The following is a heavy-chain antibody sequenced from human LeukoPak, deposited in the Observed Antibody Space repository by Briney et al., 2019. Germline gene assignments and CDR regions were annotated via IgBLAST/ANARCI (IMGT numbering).Heavy chain of an antibody. J-gene: IGHJ4*02. D-gene: IGHD2-2*01. CDR2: IKQDGSEK. V-gene: IGHV3-7*01. Sequence: PGGSLRLSCAASGFTFSSYWMSWVRRAPGKGLEWVANIKQDGSEKYYVDSVKGRFTISRDNAKNSLYLQMNSLRAEDTAVYYCARDAHCSSTSRYLDYWGQGTLVTVSS. CDR1: GFTFSSYW. CDR3: ARDAHCSSTSRYLDY.